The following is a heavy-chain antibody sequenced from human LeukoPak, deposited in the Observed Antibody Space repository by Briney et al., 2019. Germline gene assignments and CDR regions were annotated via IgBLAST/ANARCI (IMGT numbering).Heavy chain of an antibody. CDR3: ARDRAYDY. V-gene: IGHV3-30*04. J-gene: IGHJ4*02. CDR1: GFTFSSYA. Sequence: GGSLRLSCAASGFTFSSYAMHWVRQAPGKGLEWVAVISYDGSNKYYADSVKGRFTISRDNSKNTLYLQMNSLRAEDTAVYYCARDRAYDYWGQGTLVTVSS. CDR2: ISYDGSNK. D-gene: IGHD3-10*01.